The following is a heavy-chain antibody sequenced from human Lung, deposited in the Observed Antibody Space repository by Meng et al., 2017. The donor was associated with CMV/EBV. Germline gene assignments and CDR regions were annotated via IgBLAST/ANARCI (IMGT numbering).Heavy chain of an antibody. CDR3: ARIERRRILKYCGSDCSTTDY. CDR2: IYHSGST. V-gene: IGHV4-4*02. CDR1: GGSHSSSNL. D-gene: IGHD2-21*02. Sequence: QVQLQESGPGLVKPSGTLSLTCAVPGGSHSSSNLWTWVRRVPGKGLEWIGEIYHSGSTNYNPSLKGRVTISVDKFKNQFSLKLGSVTAADTAVYYCARIERRRILKYCGSDCSTTDYWGQGTLVTVSS. J-gene: IGHJ4*02.